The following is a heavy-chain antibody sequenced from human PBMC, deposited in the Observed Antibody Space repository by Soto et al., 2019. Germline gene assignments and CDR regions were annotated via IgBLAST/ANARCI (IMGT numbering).Heavy chain of an antibody. CDR1: GFSFSYYA. CDR3: AKRSPYSSGWYSPIFDY. D-gene: IGHD6-13*01. J-gene: IGHJ4*02. Sequence: GGSLRLSCAASGFSFSYYAMIWVRQAPGKGLEWVSVISESGGSTHYADSVRGRFTVSRDNSKNSLSLRMNSLRDEDTAVYFCAKRSPYSSGWYSPIFDYWGQGALVTVSS. CDR2: ISESGGST. V-gene: IGHV3-23*01.